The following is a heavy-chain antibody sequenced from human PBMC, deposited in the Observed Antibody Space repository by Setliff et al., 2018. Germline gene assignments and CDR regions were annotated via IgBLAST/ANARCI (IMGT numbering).Heavy chain of an antibody. CDR2: INPGGGSA. J-gene: IGHJ4*02. CDR3: GRAGVAAADRKGLLDY. Sequence: ASVKVSCKASGYSLITHYMHWVRQAPGQGLEWMGIINPGGGSASIVEKFQGRVSMTSDTSTSTVYLDVSGLTSEDTAVYYCGRAGVAAADRKGLLDYWGQGTLVTVSS. CDR1: GYSLITHY. V-gene: IGHV1-46*03. D-gene: IGHD6-13*01.